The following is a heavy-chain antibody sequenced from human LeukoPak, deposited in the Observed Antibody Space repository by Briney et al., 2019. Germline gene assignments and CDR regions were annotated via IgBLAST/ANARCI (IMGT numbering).Heavy chain of an antibody. Sequence: PGGSLRLSCTGSGFTFRDYTMSWFRQAPGEGLEWVGSIRIKSLGETTEHAASVKGRFTISRDDSKSIAYLQMNSLRAEDTAMYYCARRDCSGGICYLVYWGQGTLVTVSS. V-gene: IGHV3-49*03. D-gene: IGHD2-15*01. CDR2: IRIKSLGETT. CDR1: GFTFRDYT. CDR3: ARRDCSGGICYLVY. J-gene: IGHJ4*02.